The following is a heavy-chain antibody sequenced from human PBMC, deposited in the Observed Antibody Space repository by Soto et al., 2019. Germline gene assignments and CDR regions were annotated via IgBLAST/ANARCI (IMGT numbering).Heavy chain of an antibody. D-gene: IGHD3-3*01. V-gene: IGHV3-21*01. J-gene: IGHJ6*03. Sequence: EVHLVESGGGLVKPGGSLRLSCAASGFSFNSYSMNWVRQAPGKGLEWVSSINEDSSYIYYAHSLRGRFTISRDNAKDSLYLQMNSLRAEDTAVYYCVRDFGWYFRSGYMDVWGDGATVTVSS. CDR2: INEDSSYI. CDR3: VRDFGWYFRSGYMDV. CDR1: GFSFNSYS.